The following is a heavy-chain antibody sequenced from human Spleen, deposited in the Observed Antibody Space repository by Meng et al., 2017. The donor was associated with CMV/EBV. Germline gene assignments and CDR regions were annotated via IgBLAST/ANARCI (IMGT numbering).Heavy chain of an antibody. CDR1: GYTFTDFTDYY. D-gene: IGHD6-19*01. CDR3: ARDPHASIAVAGSPYYYGMDV. J-gene: IGHJ6*02. Sequence: ASVKVSCKTSGYTFTDFTDYYTHWVRQAPGQGLEWMGWINPNSGGTNYAQKFQGRVTMTRDTSISTAYMELSRLRSDDTAVYYCARDPHASIAVAGSPYYYGMDVWGQGTTVTVSS. CDR2: INPNSGGT. V-gene: IGHV1-2*02.